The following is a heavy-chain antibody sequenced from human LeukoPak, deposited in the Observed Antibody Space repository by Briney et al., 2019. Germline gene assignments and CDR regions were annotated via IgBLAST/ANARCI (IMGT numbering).Heavy chain of an antibody. J-gene: IGHJ6*03. D-gene: IGHD2-15*01. Sequence: SETLSLTCTVSGASISSYYLSWIRQPAGKGLEWIGHIYTSGNTNYSPSLKSRVTMSIDTSKNQFSLKLSSVTAADTAVYYCARLKGGGSTYFYYYYMDVWGKGTTVTVSS. CDR2: IYTSGNT. CDR3: ARLKGGGSTYFYYYYMDV. CDR1: GASISSYY. V-gene: IGHV4-4*07.